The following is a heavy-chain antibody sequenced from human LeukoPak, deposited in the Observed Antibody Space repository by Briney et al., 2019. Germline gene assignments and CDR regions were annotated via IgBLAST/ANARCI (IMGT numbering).Heavy chain of an antibody. Sequence: GASVKVSCKASGYTFTSYGISWVRQAPGQGLEWMGWISAYNGNTNYAQKLQGRVTMTTDTSTSTAYMELRSLRSDDTAVYYCAREMYCSSTSCYTGVTFDYWGQGTLVTVSS. J-gene: IGHJ4*02. V-gene: IGHV1-18*01. CDR2: ISAYNGNT. CDR3: AREMYCSSTSCYTGVTFDY. CDR1: GYTFTSYG. D-gene: IGHD2-2*02.